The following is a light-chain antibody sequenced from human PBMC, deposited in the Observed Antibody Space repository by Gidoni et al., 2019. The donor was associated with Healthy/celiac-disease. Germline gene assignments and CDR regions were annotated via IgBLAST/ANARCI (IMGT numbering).Light chain of an antibody. CDR2: DAS. CDR3: QQYNSYPYT. Sequence: DIQMTQSPSTLSASVGDRVTITCRASQSISSWLAWYQQKPGKAPKLLIYDASRLESGVPSSFSGSGSGTEFTLTISSLQPDDFATYYCQQYNSYPYTFGQGTKLEIK. V-gene: IGKV1-5*01. CDR1: QSISSW. J-gene: IGKJ2*01.